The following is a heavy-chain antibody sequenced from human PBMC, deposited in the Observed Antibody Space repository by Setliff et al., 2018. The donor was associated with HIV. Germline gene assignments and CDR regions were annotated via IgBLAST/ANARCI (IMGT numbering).Heavy chain of an antibody. CDR3: ARQHGSSWRFDP. V-gene: IGHV4-59*08. CDR1: GDSISSYF. CDR2: NFNSGST. J-gene: IGHJ5*02. D-gene: IGHD6-13*01. Sequence: PSETLSLTCTVSGDSISSYFWSWVRQSPGKGLEWIGYNFNSGSTNYNPSLKSRVTISVDMSKNQFSLRLDSVTAADTAVYYCARQHGSSWRFDPWGQGTLVTVSS.